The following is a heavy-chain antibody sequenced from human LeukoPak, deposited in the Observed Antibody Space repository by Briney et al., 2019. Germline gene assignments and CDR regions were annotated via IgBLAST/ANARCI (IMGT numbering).Heavy chain of an antibody. D-gene: IGHD3-22*01. CDR2: IYYSGST. J-gene: IGHJ4*02. CDR3: ASNYYDSSGHFDY. CDR1: GGSISVSSYY. Sequence: SETLSLTCTISGGSISVSSYYWGWIRQPPGKGLEWIGSIYYSGSTYYNPSLKSRVTISIDTPENQFSLKLSSVTAADTAVYYCASNYYDSSGHFDYWGQGTLVTVSS. V-gene: IGHV4-39*01.